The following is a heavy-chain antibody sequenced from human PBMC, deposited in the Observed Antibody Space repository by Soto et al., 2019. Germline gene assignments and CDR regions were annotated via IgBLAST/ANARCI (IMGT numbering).Heavy chain of an antibody. CDR2: IIPILGIA. V-gene: IGHV1-69*08. CDR1: GGTFTSYT. D-gene: IGHD6-13*01. J-gene: IGHJ4*02. CDR3: AIEFTVWAAADMPYYFDS. Sequence: QVRLVQSGAEVKRPGSSVKVSCKASGGTFTSYTLSWVRQVPGQGPEWMGRIIPILGIASYAQKFQGRLTITADKSTSTAYMDLTALRSEDTAIYYCAIEFTVWAAADMPYYFDSWGQGTLVVVSS.